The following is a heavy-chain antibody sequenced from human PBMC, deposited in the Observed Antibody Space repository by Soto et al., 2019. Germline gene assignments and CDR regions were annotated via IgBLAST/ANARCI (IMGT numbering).Heavy chain of an antibody. Sequence: PGGSLRLSCAASGFTFSSYSMNWVRQAPGKGLEWVSSISSSSVTMYADSVKGRFTISRDNAKNSLYLQMNSLRAEDTAVYFCVGEVGFQLIYWGQGTLVTVSS. CDR3: VGEVGFQLIY. D-gene: IGHD2-2*01. CDR2: ISSSSVTM. J-gene: IGHJ4*02. V-gene: IGHV3-48*01. CDR1: GFTFSSYS.